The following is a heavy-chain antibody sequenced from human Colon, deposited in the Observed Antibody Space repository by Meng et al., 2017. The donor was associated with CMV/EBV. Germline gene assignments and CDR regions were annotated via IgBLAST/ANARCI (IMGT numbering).Heavy chain of an antibody. Sequence: GESLKISCAASGFDFKFYAMTWVRQAPGKGLEWVSLISGNGINKYYADSVKGRFTISRDHSKNTVHLQMNSLRAEDTAVYFCAKTIATGTLARPFDPWGQGTLVTVSS. J-gene: IGHJ5*02. CDR3: AKTIATGTLARPFDP. CDR1: GFDFKFYA. D-gene: IGHD6-6*01. V-gene: IGHV3-23*01. CDR2: ISGNGINK.